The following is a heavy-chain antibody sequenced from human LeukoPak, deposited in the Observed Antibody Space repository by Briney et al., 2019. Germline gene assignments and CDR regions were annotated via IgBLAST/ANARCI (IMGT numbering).Heavy chain of an antibody. J-gene: IGHJ4*02. D-gene: IGHD3-22*01. CDR2: TYARGST. V-gene: IGHV4-61*02. Sequence: SQTLSLTCTVSGGSISSGGYYWSWIRQPAGKGLEWIGRTYARGSTSYNPSLKSRVTMSVDTSKNQFSLRLTSVTAADTAVYYCAGYDSSIPYYFDSWGQGSLVTVSS. CDR3: AGYDSSIPYYFDS. CDR1: GGSISSGGYY.